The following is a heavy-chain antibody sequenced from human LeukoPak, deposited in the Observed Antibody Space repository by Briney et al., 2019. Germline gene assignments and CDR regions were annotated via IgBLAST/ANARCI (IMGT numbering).Heavy chain of an antibody. Sequence: SETLSLTCAVSGVSFNDYYWSWVRQTPGRGLEWIGXIXXXGYXNDXPSLKSRVTLSIDTSRKQFSLNLRSVTVADTGIYYCTRMTTGHDYWGQGTLVTVSS. D-gene: IGHD4-17*01. J-gene: IGHJ4*02. CDR3: TRMTTGHDY. CDR1: GVSFNDYY. V-gene: IGHV4-34*01. CDR2: IXXXGYX.